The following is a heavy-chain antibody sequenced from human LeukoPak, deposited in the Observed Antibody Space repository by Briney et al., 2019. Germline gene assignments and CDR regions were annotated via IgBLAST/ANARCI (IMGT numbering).Heavy chain of an antibody. Sequence: GGSLRLSCAVSGITLSNYGMSWVRQAPGKGLEWVSAISGSGGSTYYADSVKGRFTISRDNSKNTLYLQMNSLRAEDTAVYYCAKDLAYDSSGYSKWGQGTLVTVSS. J-gene: IGHJ4*02. CDR2: ISGSGGST. CDR1: GITLSNYG. V-gene: IGHV3-23*01. CDR3: AKDLAYDSSGYSK. D-gene: IGHD3-22*01.